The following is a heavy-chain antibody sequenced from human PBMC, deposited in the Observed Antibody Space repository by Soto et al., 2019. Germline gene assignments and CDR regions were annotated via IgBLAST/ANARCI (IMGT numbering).Heavy chain of an antibody. Sequence: ASVKVSCKACGYTFIRCYLHWVLQAPAQGLEWMVWINPNSGGTNYAQKFQGWVTMTRDTSISTAYMELSRLRSDDTAVYYCARAVVVAAANYGMDVWGQGTTVTVSS. J-gene: IGHJ6*02. CDR1: GYTFIRCY. V-gene: IGHV1-2*04. CDR2: INPNSGGT. D-gene: IGHD2-15*01. CDR3: ARAVVVAAANYGMDV.